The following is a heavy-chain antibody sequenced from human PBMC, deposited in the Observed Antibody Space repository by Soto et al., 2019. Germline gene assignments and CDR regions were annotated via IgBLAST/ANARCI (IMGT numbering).Heavy chain of an antibody. CDR2: IIPIFGTA. CDR1: GGTFSSYA. Sequence: QVQLVQSGAEVKKPGSSVKVSCKASGGTFSSYAISWVRQDPGQGLEWMGGIIPIFGTANYEQKFQGRVTITADESTSTAYMELSSLRSEDTAVYYCARMVRPAYYYYGMDVWGQGPTVTVSS. J-gene: IGHJ6*02. V-gene: IGHV1-69*12. D-gene: IGHD3-10*01. CDR3: ARMVRPAYYYYGMDV.